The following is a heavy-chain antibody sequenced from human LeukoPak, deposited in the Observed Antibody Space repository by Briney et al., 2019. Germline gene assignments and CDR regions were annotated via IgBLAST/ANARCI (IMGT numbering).Heavy chain of an antibody. D-gene: IGHD3-22*01. Sequence: AASVKVSCKASGGTFSNYAVSWVRQAPGQGLEWMGGFIPVFGPANYAQKFQGRVRITADESTSTVYMELSGLRSGDTAVYYCAGDYYDSSGYYLNYWGQGTLVTVSS. J-gene: IGHJ4*02. V-gene: IGHV1-69*13. CDR3: AGDYYDSSGYYLNY. CDR2: FIPVFGPA. CDR1: GGTFSNYA.